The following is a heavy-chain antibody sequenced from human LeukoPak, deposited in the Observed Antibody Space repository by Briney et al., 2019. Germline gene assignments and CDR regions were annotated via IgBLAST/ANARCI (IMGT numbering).Heavy chain of an antibody. D-gene: IGHD3-22*01. CDR3: ARVDEYYDSSGRTYYYYGMDV. V-gene: IGHV1-69*13. CDR2: IIPIFGTA. Sequence: ASVKVSCKGSGYTFTSYAISWVRQAPGQGLEWMGGIIPIFGTANYAQKFQGRVTITADESTSTAYMELSSLRSEDTAVYYCARVDEYYDSSGRTYYYYGMDVWGQGTTVTVSS. CDR1: GYTFTSYA. J-gene: IGHJ6*02.